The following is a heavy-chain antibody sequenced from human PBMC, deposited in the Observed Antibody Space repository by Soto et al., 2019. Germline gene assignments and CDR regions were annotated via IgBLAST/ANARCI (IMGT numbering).Heavy chain of an antibody. J-gene: IGHJ5*02. Sequence: QVQVQESGPGLVEPSETLSLTCTVSGGSINFYYWSWLRQPPGKGLEWVASVSYSGSSMNYNSSLNSRLTISVDTSNNHFSLKVNSVTASDTAVYYCARRQAGDYGHWFDAWGQGILVTVSS. V-gene: IGHV4-59*08. D-gene: IGHD4-17*01. CDR3: ARRQAGDYGHWFDA. CDR2: VSYSGSSM. CDR1: GGSINFYY.